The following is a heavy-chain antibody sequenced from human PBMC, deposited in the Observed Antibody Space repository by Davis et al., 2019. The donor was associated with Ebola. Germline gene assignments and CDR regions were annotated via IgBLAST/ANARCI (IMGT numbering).Heavy chain of an antibody. CDR3: ARGPTDPSGG. V-gene: IGHV1-18*01. J-gene: IGHJ4*02. CDR2: ISAYNGNT. D-gene: IGHD3-16*01. Sequence: ASVKVSCKTSGYSFHIYGLDWVRQAPGQGLEWMGWISAYNGNTNYAQKFQGRVTMTTDEFTSTAYMELSSLRSEDTAVYYCARGPTDPSGGWGQGTLVTVSS. CDR1: GYSFHIYG.